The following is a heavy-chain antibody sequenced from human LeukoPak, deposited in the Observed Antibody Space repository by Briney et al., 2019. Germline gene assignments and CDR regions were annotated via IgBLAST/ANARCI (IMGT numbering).Heavy chain of an antibody. Sequence: GGSLRLSCEGSGFTFSNYWMSWVRQAPGKGLEWVANIQQHGSETYYGDSAKGRFTISRDNAKNSLYLQMNSLRAEDTAVYYCATYSSSNGREFQYWGQGTLVTVSS. CDR3: ATYSSSNGREFQY. D-gene: IGHD2-2*01. CDR1: GFTFSNYW. J-gene: IGHJ1*01. V-gene: IGHV3-7*01. CDR2: IQQHGSET.